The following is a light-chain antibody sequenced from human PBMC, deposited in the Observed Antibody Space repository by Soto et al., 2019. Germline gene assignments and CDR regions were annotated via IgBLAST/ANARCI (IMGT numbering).Light chain of an antibody. CDR1: SSDIGGYNY. J-gene: IGLJ1*01. CDR2: DVT. V-gene: IGLV2-14*01. CDR3: SSYTSSSLYV. Sequence: QSALTQPRSVSGSPGQSVTISCTGTSSDIGGYNYVSWYQQNPGKAPKLMIYDVTNRPSGVSNRFSGSKSGNTASLTISGLQAEDEADYYCSSYTSSSLYVFGTGTKLTVL.